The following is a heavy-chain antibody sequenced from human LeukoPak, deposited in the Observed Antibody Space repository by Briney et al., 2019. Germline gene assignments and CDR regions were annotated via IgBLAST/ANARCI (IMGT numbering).Heavy chain of an antibody. Sequence: KAGGSLRLSCAASGFTFSDYYMSWIRQAPGKGLEWVSYISSSGGTIYYADSVKGRFTISRDNAKNSLYLQMNSLRAEDTAVYYCARVPDSSGWYFFYYMDVWGKGTTVTISS. J-gene: IGHJ6*03. CDR1: GFTFSDYY. V-gene: IGHV3-11*01. CDR2: ISSSGGTI. D-gene: IGHD6-19*01. CDR3: ARVPDSSGWYFFYYMDV.